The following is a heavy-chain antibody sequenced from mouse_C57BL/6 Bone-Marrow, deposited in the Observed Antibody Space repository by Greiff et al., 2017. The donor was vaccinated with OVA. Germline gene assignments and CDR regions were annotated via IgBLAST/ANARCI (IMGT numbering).Heavy chain of an antibody. CDR3: AREGRPYYFDY. J-gene: IGHJ2*01. V-gene: IGHV1-82*01. CDR1: GYAFSSSW. Sequence: VQLQQSGPELVQPGASVKISCTASGYAFSSSWMNWVKPRPGKGLEWIGRIYPGDGDTNYNGKFKGKATLTADKSYSTAYMQLSSLTSEDSAVYFCAREGRPYYFDYWGQGTTLTVSS. CDR2: IYPGDGDT.